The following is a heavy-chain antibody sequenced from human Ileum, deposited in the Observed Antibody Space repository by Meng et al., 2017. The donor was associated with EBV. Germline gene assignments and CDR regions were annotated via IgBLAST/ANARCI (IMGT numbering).Heavy chain of an antibody. CDR2: ISAYSGNT. V-gene: IGHV1-18*01. J-gene: IGHJ4*02. Sequence: VPLGQLGLGVKKAGSSMKVSCKVSNYTFISYGISWVRQAPGQGLEWMGWISAYSGNTNYAQKFQGRVTMTRDTSTSTAYMELTSLTSDDTAVYYCARDRRGYFYDTSGFYLYWGQGTLVTVS. CDR1: NYTFISYG. CDR3: ARDRRGYFYDTSGFYLY. D-gene: IGHD3-22*01.